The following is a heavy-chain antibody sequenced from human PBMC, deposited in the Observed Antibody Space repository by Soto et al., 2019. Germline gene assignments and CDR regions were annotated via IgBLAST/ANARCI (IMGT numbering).Heavy chain of an antibody. Sequence: SVKVSCKASGYTSADFGISWVRQAPGQGLEWMGWVSGNNGASNPAPKVQGRIAMTLDTSTGVSYMALRSLRSDDTAIYYCVRDQKYFRVNGNWFDSWGQGTLVTVSS. CDR1: GYTSADFG. CDR2: VSGNNGAS. J-gene: IGHJ5*01. CDR3: VRDQKYFRVNGNWFDS. V-gene: IGHV1-18*04. D-gene: IGHD2-2*01.